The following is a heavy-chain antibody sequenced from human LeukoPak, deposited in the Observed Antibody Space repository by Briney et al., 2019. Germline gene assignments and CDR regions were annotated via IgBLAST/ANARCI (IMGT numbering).Heavy chain of an antibody. D-gene: IGHD4-11*01. CDR3: AKVFMTTVDY. CDR1: GFTFSSYG. V-gene: IGHV3-30*02. J-gene: IGHJ4*02. Sequence: HSGGSLRLSCAASGFTFSSYGMHWVRQAPGKGMQWVAFIRYDGSNKYYADSVKGRFTISGDNSKNTLYMQMNSLRAEDTAVYYCAKVFMTTVDYWGQGTLVTVSS. CDR2: IRYDGSNK.